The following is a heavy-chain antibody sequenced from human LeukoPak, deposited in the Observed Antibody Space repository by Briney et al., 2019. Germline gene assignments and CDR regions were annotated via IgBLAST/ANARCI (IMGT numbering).Heavy chain of an antibody. CDR1: GYTFTSYY. V-gene: IGHV1-69*06. Sequence: ASVKVSCKASGYTFTSYYIHWVRQAPGQGLEWMGGIIPISGTTNYAQKFQGRVTITADKSTSTAYMELSSLRSEDTAVYYCATLCCGSYYMDVWGKGTTVTVSS. J-gene: IGHJ6*03. CDR2: IIPISGTT. D-gene: IGHD2-15*01. CDR3: ATLCCGSYYMDV.